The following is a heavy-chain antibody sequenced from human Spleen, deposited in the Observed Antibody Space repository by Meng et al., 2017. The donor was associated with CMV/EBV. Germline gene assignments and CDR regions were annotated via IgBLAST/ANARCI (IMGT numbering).Heavy chain of an antibody. D-gene: IGHD1-1*01. CDR2: ISSSSSTI. CDR3: ARDGSLPDY. Sequence: GGSLRLSCAASGFTFSSYSMNWVRQAPGKGLEWVSYISSSSSTIYYADSVKGRFTISRDNAKNTLYLQMNSLRAEDTAVYYCARDGSLPDYWGQGTLVTVSS. CDR1: GFTFSSYS. V-gene: IGHV3-48*04. J-gene: IGHJ4*02.